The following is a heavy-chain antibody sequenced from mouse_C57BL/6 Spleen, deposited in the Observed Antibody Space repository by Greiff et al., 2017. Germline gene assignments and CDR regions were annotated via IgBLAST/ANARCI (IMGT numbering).Heavy chain of an antibody. V-gene: IGHV1-82*01. D-gene: IGHD2-5*01. J-gene: IGHJ2*01. CDR1: GYAFSSSW. CDR2: IYPGDGDT. Sequence: QVQLQQSGPELVKPGASVKISCKASGYAFSSSWMNWVKQRPGTGLEWIGRIYPGDGDTNYNGKFKGKATLTADKSSSTAYMQLSSLTSEDSAVYFCARNGYYSNNYVDDGGQGTTLTVSS. CDR3: ARNGYYSNNYVDD.